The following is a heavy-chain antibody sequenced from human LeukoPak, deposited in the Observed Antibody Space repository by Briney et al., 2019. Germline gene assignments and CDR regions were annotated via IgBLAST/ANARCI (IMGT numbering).Heavy chain of an antibody. CDR2: IYHSGST. V-gene: IGHV4-38-2*02. Sequence: SETLSLTCTVSGYSISSGYYWGWIRQPPGKGLEWIGSIYHSGSTYYNPSLKSRVTISVDKSKNQFSLKLRSVTAADTAVYYCARAENGFNIKVPVYWGQGTLVTVSS. J-gene: IGHJ4*02. CDR3: ARAENGFNIKVPVY. CDR1: GYSISSGYY. D-gene: IGHD5-24*01.